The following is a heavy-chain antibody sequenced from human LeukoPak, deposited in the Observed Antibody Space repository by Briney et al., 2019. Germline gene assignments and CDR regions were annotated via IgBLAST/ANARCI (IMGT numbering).Heavy chain of an antibody. V-gene: IGHV4-39*01. J-gene: IGHJ4*02. Sequence: SETLSLTCTVSGGSISSSSYYWGWLRQPPGKGLEWIGSIYHSGSTYYNPSLKSRVTISVDTSKNPFSLKLSSVTAAATAVYYCGMTTVTTVDYWGQGTLVTVSS. CDR2: IYHSGST. CDR1: GGSISSSSYY. CDR3: GMTTVTTVDY. D-gene: IGHD4-17*01.